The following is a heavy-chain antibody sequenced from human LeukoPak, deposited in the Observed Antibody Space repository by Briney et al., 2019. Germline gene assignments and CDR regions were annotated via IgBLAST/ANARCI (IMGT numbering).Heavy chain of an antibody. D-gene: IGHD3-10*01. J-gene: IGHJ5*02. CDR1: GGSISSYY. V-gene: IGHV4-59*01. CDR3: AREDYYGSGEYNWFDP. CDR2: IYYSGST. Sequence: SETLSLTCTVSGGSISSYYWSWIRQPPGKGLEWIGYIYYSGSTNYNPSLKSRVTISVDTSKNQFSLKLSSVTAADTAVYYCAREDYYGSGEYNWFDPWGQGTLVTVSS.